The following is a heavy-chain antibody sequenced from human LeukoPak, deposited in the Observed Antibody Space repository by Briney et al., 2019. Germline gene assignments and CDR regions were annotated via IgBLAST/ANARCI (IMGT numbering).Heavy chain of an antibody. V-gene: IGHV3-23*01. CDR3: AKGGVSYYDFWSGYYSRFDY. D-gene: IGHD3-3*01. Sequence: GGSLRLSCAASGFTFSSYAMSWVRQAPGKGLEWVSAISGSGGSTYYADSVKGRFTISRDNSKNTLYLQMNSLRAEDTAVYYCAKGGVSYYDFWSGYYSRFDYWGQGTLVTVSS. J-gene: IGHJ4*02. CDR1: GFTFSSYA. CDR2: ISGSGGST.